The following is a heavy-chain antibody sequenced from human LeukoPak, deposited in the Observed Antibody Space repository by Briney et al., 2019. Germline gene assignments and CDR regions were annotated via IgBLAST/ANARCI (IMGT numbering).Heavy chain of an antibody. CDR1: GGSLSSYY. Sequence: SETLSLTCTVSGGSLSSYYWSWIRQPAGKGLEWIGYIYYSGSTNYNPSLKSRVTISVDTSKNQFSLKLSSVTAADTAVYYCASGKGLAVVPFDHWGQGTLVTVSS. V-gene: IGHV4-59*08. CDR2: IYYSGST. CDR3: ASGKGLAVVPFDH. J-gene: IGHJ4*02. D-gene: IGHD2-21*01.